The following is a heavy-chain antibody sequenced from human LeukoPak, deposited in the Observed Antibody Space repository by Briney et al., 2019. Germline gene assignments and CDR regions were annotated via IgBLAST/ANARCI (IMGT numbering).Heavy chain of an antibody. D-gene: IGHD2-15*01. CDR2: IIPILGIA. CDR3: ARDCSGGSCSYPGEGPMDV. Sequence: SVKVSCKASGGTFSSYAISWVRQAPGQGLEWMGRIIPILGIANYAQKFQGRVTITADKSTSTAYMELSSLRSEDTAVYYCARDCSGGSCSYPGEGPMDVWGQGTTVTVSS. CDR1: GGTFSSYA. J-gene: IGHJ6*02. V-gene: IGHV1-69*04.